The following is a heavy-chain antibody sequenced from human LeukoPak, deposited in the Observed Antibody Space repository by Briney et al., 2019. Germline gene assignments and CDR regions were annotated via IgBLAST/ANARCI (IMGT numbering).Heavy chain of an antibody. Sequence: SETLSLTCTVYGGSLSSSSYYWGWIRQPPGKGLEWIGSIYYSGSTYYNPSLKSRVTISVDTSKNQFSLKLSSVTAADTAVYYCAGSSERYSSSSDYWGQGTLVTVSS. CDR3: AGSSERYSSSSDY. V-gene: IGHV4-39*01. D-gene: IGHD6-13*01. CDR1: GGSLSSSSYY. CDR2: IYYSGST. J-gene: IGHJ4*02.